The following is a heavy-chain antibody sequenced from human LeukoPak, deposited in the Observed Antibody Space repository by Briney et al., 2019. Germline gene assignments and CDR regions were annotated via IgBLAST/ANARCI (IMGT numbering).Heavy chain of an antibody. D-gene: IGHD2-8*01. CDR1: GGSISSDVHY. V-gene: IGHV4-39*01. CDR2: LLYNGNT. CDR3: TRRGSGNGGAYAGMDV. Sequence: SETLSLTCTVAGGSISSDVHYWDWIRQAPGKGLEWIGSLLYNGNTWYNPSLESRVTISVDTSENQFSLRLTSVNAADTALYFCTRRGSGNGGAYAGMDVWGPGTSVTVSS. J-gene: IGHJ6*02.